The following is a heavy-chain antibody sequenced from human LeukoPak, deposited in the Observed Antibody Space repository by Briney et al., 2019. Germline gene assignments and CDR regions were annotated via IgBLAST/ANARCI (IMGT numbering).Heavy chain of an antibody. CDR3: ARGYCSGGSCYVFDY. V-gene: IGHV3-48*01. J-gene: IGHJ4*02. D-gene: IGHD2-15*01. Sequence: PGGSLRLSXAASGFTFSSYSMNWVRQAPGKGLEWVSYISSSSSTIYYADSVKGRFTISRDNAKNSLYLQMNSLRAEDTAVYYCARGYCSGGSCYVFDYWGQGTLVTVSS. CDR2: ISSSSSTI. CDR1: GFTFSSYS.